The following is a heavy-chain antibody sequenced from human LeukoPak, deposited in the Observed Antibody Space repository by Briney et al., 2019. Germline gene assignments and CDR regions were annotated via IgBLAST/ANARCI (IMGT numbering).Heavy chain of an antibody. V-gene: IGHV1-2*02. CDR1: GYTFTGYY. CDR3: ATTSVRLELRMRLSWFDP. D-gene: IGHD1-7*01. Sequence: GASVKVSCKASGYTFTGYYMHWVRQAPGQGLEWMGWINPNSGGTNYAQKFQGRVTMTRDTSISTAYMELSRLRSEDTAVYYCATTSVRLELRMRLSWFDPWGQGTLVTVSS. CDR2: INPNSGGT. J-gene: IGHJ5*02.